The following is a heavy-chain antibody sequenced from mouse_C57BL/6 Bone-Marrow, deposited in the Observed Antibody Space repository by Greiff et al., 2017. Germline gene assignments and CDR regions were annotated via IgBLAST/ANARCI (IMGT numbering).Heavy chain of an antibody. J-gene: IGHJ3*01. CDR3: ARKEIYYDYDRGFAY. CDR1: GYTFTDYY. Sequence: EVQLQQSGPELVKPGASVKISCKASGYTFTDYYMNWVKQSHGKSLEWIGDINPNNGGTSYNQKFKGKATLTVDKSSSTAYMELRSLTSEDSAVYYCARKEIYYDYDRGFAYWGQGTLVTVSA. V-gene: IGHV1-26*01. CDR2: INPNNGGT. D-gene: IGHD2-4*01.